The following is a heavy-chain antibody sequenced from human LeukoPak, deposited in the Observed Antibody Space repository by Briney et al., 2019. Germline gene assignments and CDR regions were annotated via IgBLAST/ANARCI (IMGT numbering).Heavy chain of an antibody. Sequence: PSETLSLTCTVSGGSISSSSYYWGWIRQPPGKGLEWIGGIYYSGSTYYNPSLKSRVTISVDTSKNQFSLKLSSVTAADTAVYYCARAGAAMVIPLFDYWGQGTLVTVSS. J-gene: IGHJ4*02. V-gene: IGHV4-39*07. D-gene: IGHD5-18*01. CDR1: GGSISSSSYY. CDR2: IYYSGST. CDR3: ARAGAAMVIPLFDY.